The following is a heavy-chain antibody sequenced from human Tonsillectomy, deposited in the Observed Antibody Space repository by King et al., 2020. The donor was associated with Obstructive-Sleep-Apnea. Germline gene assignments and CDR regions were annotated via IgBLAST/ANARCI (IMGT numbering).Heavy chain of an antibody. CDR3: ARATGPSYWYFDL. D-gene: IGHD3-9*01. V-gene: IGHV4-38-2*02. CDR2: IFHSGST. CDR1: GYSISSGYY. J-gene: IGHJ2*01. Sequence: QLQESGPGLVKPSETLSLTCTVSGYSISSGYYWGWIRQPPGKGLEWIGGIFHSGSTYYNPSLKSRVTISVDTSKNQFPLKLGSVTAADTAGYYCARATGPSYWYFDLWGRGTLVTVSS.